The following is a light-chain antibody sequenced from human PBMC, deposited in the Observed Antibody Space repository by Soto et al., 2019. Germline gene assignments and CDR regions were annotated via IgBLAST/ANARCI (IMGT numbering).Light chain of an antibody. CDR2: GAS. CDR1: QSISSH. CDR3: QQRINWPLT. V-gene: IGKV3-11*01. Sequence: EIVLTQSPATLSLSPGERATLSCRASQSISSHLAWYQQKPGQAPRLLIYGASNRATGIPARFSGRGSGTDFTLTISSLEPEDFAVYYCQQRINWPLTFGGGTRWRSN. J-gene: IGKJ4*01.